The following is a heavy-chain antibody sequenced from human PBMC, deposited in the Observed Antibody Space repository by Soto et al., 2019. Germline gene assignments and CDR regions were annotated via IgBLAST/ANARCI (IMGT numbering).Heavy chain of an antibody. CDR1: GFTFRSYA. Sequence: GSLRLSCAASGFTFRSYAMHWVRQAPGKGLEWVAVITYDGNNKYCADSVKGRITISRDNSKNTLYLQMNSLRAEDTAVYYCVRGYCSSTSCHFDYWGQGTLVTVSS. CDR3: VRGYCSSTSCHFDY. J-gene: IGHJ4*02. V-gene: IGHV3-30-3*01. D-gene: IGHD2-2*01. CDR2: ITYDGNNK.